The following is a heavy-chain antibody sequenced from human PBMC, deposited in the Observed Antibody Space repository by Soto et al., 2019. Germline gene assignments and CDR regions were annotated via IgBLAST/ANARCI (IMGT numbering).Heavy chain of an antibody. CDR1: GYSINSGYF. D-gene: IGHD5-12*01. CDR3: ARFEHSGFPESLQ. V-gene: IGHV4-38-2*01. CDR2: ISYHGST. Sequence: SEALSLTCDVSGYSINSGYFWGWVRQPPGKGLEWIGSISYHGSTHYNPSLESRVTILRDTPKNQFSLSLSFVTAADTAVYYCARFEHSGFPESLQWGQGTLVTVSS. J-gene: IGHJ4*02.